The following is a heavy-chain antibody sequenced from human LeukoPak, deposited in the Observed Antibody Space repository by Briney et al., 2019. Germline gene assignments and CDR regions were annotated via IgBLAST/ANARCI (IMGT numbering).Heavy chain of an antibody. J-gene: IGHJ6*02. CDR3: ARDYPSYFYGSGSYDYYYGMDV. CDR2: IYTSGST. Sequence: PSETLSLTCTVSGGSISSYYWSWIRQPAGKGLEWIGRIYTSGSTNYNPSLKSRVTMSVDTSKNQFSLKLSSVTAADTAVYYCARDYPSYFYGSGSYDYYYGMDVWGQGTTVTVSS. V-gene: IGHV4-4*07. CDR1: GGSISSYY. D-gene: IGHD3-10*01.